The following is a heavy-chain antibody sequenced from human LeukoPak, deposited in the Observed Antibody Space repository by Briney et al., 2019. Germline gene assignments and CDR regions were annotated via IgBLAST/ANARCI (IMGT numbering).Heavy chain of an antibody. Sequence: PSETLSLTCTVSGGSISRIIDYSGWIRQPPGKGLEWIGSIYYSGGTFYNPSLKSRVTISVDTSKNQFSLKLSSVTAADTAIYYCARNESILGTTGLNDFFDDWGLGTLVTVSS. V-gene: IGHV4-39*01. D-gene: IGHD1-26*01. CDR2: IYYSGGT. CDR1: GGSISRIIDY. J-gene: IGHJ4*02. CDR3: ARNESILGTTGLNDFFDD.